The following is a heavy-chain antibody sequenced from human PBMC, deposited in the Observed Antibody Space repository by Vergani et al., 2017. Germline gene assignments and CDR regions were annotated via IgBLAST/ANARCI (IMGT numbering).Heavy chain of an antibody. J-gene: IGHJ4*02. V-gene: IGHV3-9*01. CDR2: ISWNSDYV. Sequence: EVQLVESGGGLIQPGRSLTLSCVASGFTFEDYAMHWVRQSPGRGLEWIAGISWNSDYVGYADSVKGRFSISRDNAKNSLSLQMDSLRDEDTAFYYCVTSQITISAGHFDSWGQGTLVTVS. D-gene: IGHD6-13*01. CDR3: VTSQITISAGHFDS. CDR1: GFTFEDYA.